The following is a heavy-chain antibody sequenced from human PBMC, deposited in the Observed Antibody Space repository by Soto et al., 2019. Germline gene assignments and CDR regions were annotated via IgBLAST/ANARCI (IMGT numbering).Heavy chain of an antibody. CDR1: GYSFMKYG. CDR2: ISPYSGYT. Sequence: ASVKVSCKGFGYSFMKYGINWVRQAPGQGLEWVGWISPYSGYTHAAQKFHGRLTLTTDTAASTAYMELRILRSADTALYYCAREASVLIPAAQPSRFDSWGQGTLVTVSS. V-gene: IGHV1-18*01. CDR3: AREASVLIPAAQPSRFDS. J-gene: IGHJ4*02. D-gene: IGHD2-2*01.